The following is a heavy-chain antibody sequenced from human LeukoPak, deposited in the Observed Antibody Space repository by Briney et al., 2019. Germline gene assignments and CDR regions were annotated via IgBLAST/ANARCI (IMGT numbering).Heavy chain of an antibody. CDR3: ARAMT. Sequence: GGSLRLSCAASGFTFSGYWMSWVRQAPGKGLEWVANIKPDGSDKAHVDSVKGRFTISRDSTKNSLYLQMSSLRAEDTAVYYCARAMTWGQGTLVSVSS. CDR2: IKPDGSDK. J-gene: IGHJ5*02. CDR1: GFTFSGYW. V-gene: IGHV3-7*01.